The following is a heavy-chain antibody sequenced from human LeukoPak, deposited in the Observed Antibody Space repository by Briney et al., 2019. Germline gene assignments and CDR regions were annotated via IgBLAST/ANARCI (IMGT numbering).Heavy chain of an antibody. Sequence: IPSETLSLTCTVSGASISSFYWSWIRQPAGKGLEWIGRIYTSGGTNYSPSLKSRVTMSIDTSKNQFSLKLYSVTAADTAVHYCVTDRSGSYDYWGQGILVTVSS. CDR2: IYTSGGT. CDR3: VTDRSGSYDY. V-gene: IGHV4-4*07. CDR1: GASISSFY. J-gene: IGHJ4*02. D-gene: IGHD1-26*01.